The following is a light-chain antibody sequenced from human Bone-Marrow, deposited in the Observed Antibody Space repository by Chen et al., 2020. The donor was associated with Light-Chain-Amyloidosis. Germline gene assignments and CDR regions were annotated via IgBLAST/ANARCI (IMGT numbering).Light chain of an antibody. CDR1: SSDVSGDNH. Sequence: QSALTQPASVSGSPGQSITISCPGTSSDVSGDNHVSWYQQHPDKAPKLMIYEVTNRPSWVPDRVSGYRSDNTASLTISGLQTEDEADYFCSSYTVTNALVFGCGTRVTVL. CDR2: EVT. V-gene: IGLV2-14*01. J-gene: IGLJ1*01. CDR3: SSYTVTNALV.